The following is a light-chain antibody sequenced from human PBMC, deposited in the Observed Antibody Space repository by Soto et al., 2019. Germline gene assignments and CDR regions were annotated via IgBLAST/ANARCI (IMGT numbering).Light chain of an antibody. J-gene: IGKJ2*01. V-gene: IGKV1-9*01. Sequence: DNQLTQSPSFLSASVGDRVTITCRASQGISSYLAWYQQKPGKAPKLLIYAASTLQSGVPSRFSGSGSGTEFTLTISSLQPEDFATYYCQQFNSYPRTFGQGTKLEIK. CDR1: QGISSY. CDR2: AAS. CDR3: QQFNSYPRT.